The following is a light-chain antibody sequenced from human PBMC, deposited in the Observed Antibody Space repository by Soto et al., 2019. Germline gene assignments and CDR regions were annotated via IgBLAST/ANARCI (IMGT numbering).Light chain of an antibody. CDR1: ESLSGSY. CDR3: QQYGRSHRT. V-gene: IGKV3-20*01. J-gene: IGKJ1*01. Sequence: EIVLTQSPGTLSLSPGDRVTLSCRASESLSGSYLAWYQQKPGQAPRLLIHGASSRVTGIPDRFSGSGSGTDFTLTISRLEPEDFAVYYCQQYGRSHRTFGQGTKVEIK. CDR2: GAS.